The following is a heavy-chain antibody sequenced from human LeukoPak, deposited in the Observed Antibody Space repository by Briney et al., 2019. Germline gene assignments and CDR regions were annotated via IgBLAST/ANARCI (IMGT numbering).Heavy chain of an antibody. J-gene: IGHJ6*02. CDR3: AKAASSSWPSFYHGMDG. CDR1: GFIFSSYS. D-gene: IGHD6-13*01. CDR2: ITGSGGNT. Sequence: GGSLRLSCAASGFIFSSYSMSWVRQAPGKGLEWVSVITGSGGNTYYADSVKGRFTISKDNSKNTVYLQMSSLRVDDTAVYYCAKAASSSWPSFYHGMDGWGQGTPVTVS. V-gene: IGHV3-23*01.